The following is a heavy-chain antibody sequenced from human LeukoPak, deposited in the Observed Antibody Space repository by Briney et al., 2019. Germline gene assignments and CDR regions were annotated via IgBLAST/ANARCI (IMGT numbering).Heavy chain of an antibody. Sequence: SETLSLTCAVYGGSFSGYYWSWIRQPPGKGLEWIGEINHSGSTNYNPSLKSRVTISVDTSKNQFSLKLSSVTAADTAVYYCARGYYDILTGYYSPFFDYWGQGTLVTVSP. CDR3: ARGYYDILTGYYSPFFDY. J-gene: IGHJ4*02. D-gene: IGHD3-9*01. V-gene: IGHV4-34*01. CDR1: GGSFSGYY. CDR2: INHSGST.